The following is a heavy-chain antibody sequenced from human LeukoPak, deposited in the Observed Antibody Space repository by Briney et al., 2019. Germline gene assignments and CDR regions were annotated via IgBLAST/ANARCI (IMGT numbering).Heavy chain of an antibody. CDR1: GGSISSSSYY. CDR2: IYYSGST. CDR3: ARAGYYDFWSGYYFLDY. J-gene: IGHJ4*02. D-gene: IGHD3-3*01. V-gene: IGHV4-39*07. Sequence: SETLSLTCSVSGGSISSSSYYWGWIRQPPGKGLEWIGSIYYSGSTYYNPSLKSRVTISVDTSKNQFSLKLSSVTAADTAVYYCARAGYYDFWSGYYFLDYWGQGTLVTVSS.